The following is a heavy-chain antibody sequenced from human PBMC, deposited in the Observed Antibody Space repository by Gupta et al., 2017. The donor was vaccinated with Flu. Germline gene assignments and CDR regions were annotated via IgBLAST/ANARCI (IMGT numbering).Heavy chain of an antibody. Sequence: QVKLQQWGAGLLKPSENLSLTCALYDWSFNGYYCSWIRQSPGGGLEWIGEINHRGSTNYNPSLKSRVTISLDTSKNQFSLKLSSVTAADMAIYYCARGVNYYGSGTYLNWGQGSLVTVSS. CDR1: DWSFNGYY. D-gene: IGHD3-10*01. CDR2: INHRGST. J-gene: IGHJ4*02. CDR3: ARGVNYYGSGTYLN. V-gene: IGHV4-34*01.